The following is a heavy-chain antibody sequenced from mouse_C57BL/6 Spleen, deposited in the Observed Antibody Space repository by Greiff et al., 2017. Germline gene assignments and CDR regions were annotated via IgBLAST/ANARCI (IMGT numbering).Heavy chain of an antibody. J-gene: IGHJ3*01. CDR2: IYPRDGST. Sequence: VHLVESGPELVKPGASVKLSCKASGYTFTSYDINWVKQRPGQGLEWIGWIYPRDGSTKYNEKFKGKATLTVDTSSSTAYMELHSLTSEDSAVYFCANGNSGAYWGQGTLVTVSA. CDR3: ANGNSGAY. V-gene: IGHV1-85*01. CDR1: GYTFTSYD. D-gene: IGHD2-1*01.